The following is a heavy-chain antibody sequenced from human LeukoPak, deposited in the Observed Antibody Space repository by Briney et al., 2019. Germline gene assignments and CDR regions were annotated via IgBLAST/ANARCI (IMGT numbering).Heavy chain of an antibody. CDR3: AGDSRPMDHESTGPSFAY. V-gene: IGHV3-66*01. D-gene: IGHD2-8*02. CDR2: IYSGGGR. J-gene: IGHJ4*02. Sequence: GGSLRLFCGASGFIQRISYMTCARQAPGKGLEWVSIIYSGGGRYYADSVKGRFTISRDNSKNTLYLEMNSLRVDDTAVYYCAGDSRPMDHESTGPSFAYWGQGILVSVSS. CDR1: GFIQRISY.